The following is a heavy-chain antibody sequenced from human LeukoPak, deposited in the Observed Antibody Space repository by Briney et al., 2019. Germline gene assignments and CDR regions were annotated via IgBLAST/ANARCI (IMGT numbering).Heavy chain of an antibody. CDR1: GGSISSYY. V-gene: IGHV4-59*01. Sequence: KSSETLSLTCTVSGGSISSYYWSWIRQPPGKGLEWIGYIYYSGSTNYNPSLKSRVTISVDTSKNQFSLKPSSVTAADTAVYYCARGRGAARPFDYWGQGTLVTVSS. CDR2: IYYSGST. J-gene: IGHJ4*02. D-gene: IGHD6-6*01. CDR3: ARGRGAARPFDY.